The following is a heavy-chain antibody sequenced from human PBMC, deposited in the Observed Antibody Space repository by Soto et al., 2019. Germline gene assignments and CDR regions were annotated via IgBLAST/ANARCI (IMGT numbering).Heavy chain of an antibody. D-gene: IGHD5-18*01. Sequence: EVQLVESGGGLVQPGGSLRLSCAASGFTFRTYWLSWVRQVPGKGLEWVANINLDGSEKNYVDSVKGRFTISRDNARNSLYLQMSSLRAEDTAVYYCARDGSTSWYSYDYHGMDVWGQGPTVTVSS. CDR2: INLDGSEK. J-gene: IGHJ6*02. CDR1: GFTFRTYW. V-gene: IGHV3-7*05. CDR3: ARDGSTSWYSYDYHGMDV.